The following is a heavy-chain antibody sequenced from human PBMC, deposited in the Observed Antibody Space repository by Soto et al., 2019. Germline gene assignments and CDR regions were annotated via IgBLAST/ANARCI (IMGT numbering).Heavy chain of an antibody. CDR1: GASINSGGYY. Sequence: SETLSLTCTVSGASINSGGYYWSWVRQLPGKGLEWIGYVYFSGSTYYNPSLESRVTISLDTSQNQFSLKLSSVTAADTAVYHCATGNAWEVLLAYWGQGTLVTVSS. D-gene: IGHD1-26*01. CDR2: VYFSGST. CDR3: ATGNAWEVLLAY. J-gene: IGHJ4*02. V-gene: IGHV4-31*03.